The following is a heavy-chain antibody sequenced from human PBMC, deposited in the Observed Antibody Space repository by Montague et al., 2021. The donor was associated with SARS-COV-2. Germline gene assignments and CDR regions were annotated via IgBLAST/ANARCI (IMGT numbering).Heavy chain of an antibody. V-gene: IGHV4-39*07. Sequence: SETLSLTCTVSGGSIISSTYYWGWLRQPPGMGLEWIGNMYFRGSIYYXSSLKSRVTISVDTSRNQFSLKVTTVTAADTAVYYCARGGALATVGYDYWGPGTLLTVSS. CDR2: MYFRGSI. D-gene: IGHD4-23*01. CDR1: GGSIISSTYY. J-gene: IGHJ4*02. CDR3: ARGGALATVGYDY.